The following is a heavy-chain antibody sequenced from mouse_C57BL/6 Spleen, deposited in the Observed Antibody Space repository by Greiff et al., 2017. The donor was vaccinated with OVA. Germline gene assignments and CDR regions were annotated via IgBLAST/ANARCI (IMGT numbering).Heavy chain of an antibody. V-gene: IGHV5-6*01. CDR3: ARHPLITTVVAHYFDY. CDR2: ISSGGSYT. D-gene: IGHD1-1*01. CDR1: GFTFSSYG. J-gene: IGHJ2*01. Sequence: EVKLVESGGDLVKPGGSLKLSCAASGFTFSSYGMSWVRQTPDTRLEWVATISSGGSYTYYPDSVKGRFTISRDNAKNTLYLQMSSLKSEDTAMYYCARHPLITTVVAHYFDYWGQGTTLTVSS.